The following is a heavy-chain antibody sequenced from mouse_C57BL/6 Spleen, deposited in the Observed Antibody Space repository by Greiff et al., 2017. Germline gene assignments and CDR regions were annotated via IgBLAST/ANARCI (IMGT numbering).Heavy chain of an antibody. V-gene: IGHV5-4*01. J-gene: IGHJ3*01. CDR3: ARDTPLAY. CDR2: ISDGGSYT. Sequence: EVHLVESGGGLVKPGGSLQLSCAASGFTFSSYAMSWVRQTPEKRLEWVATISDGGSYTYYPDNVKGRFTISRDNAKNNLYLQMSHLKSEDTAMYYCARDTPLAYWGQGTLVTVSA. CDR1: GFTFSSYA.